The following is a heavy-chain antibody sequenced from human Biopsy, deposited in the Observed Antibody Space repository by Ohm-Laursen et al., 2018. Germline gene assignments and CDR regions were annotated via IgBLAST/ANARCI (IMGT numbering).Heavy chain of an antibody. CDR3: TRGGYYYDSLAYYYWFDP. CDR1: GYTFTGHH. J-gene: IGHJ5*02. Sequence: GASVTVSCKASGYTFTGHHVHWARQAPGQALEWMGWINAKTGDTNYAQKFQGRVTMTRDTSISTAYVDLSSLRSDDTAVYYCTRGGYYYDSLAYYYWFDPWGQGTLVTVSS. V-gene: IGHV1-2*02. D-gene: IGHD3-22*01. CDR2: INAKTGDT.